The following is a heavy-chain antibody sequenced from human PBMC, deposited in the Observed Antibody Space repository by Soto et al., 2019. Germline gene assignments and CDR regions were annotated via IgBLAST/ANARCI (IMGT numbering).Heavy chain of an antibody. V-gene: IGHV1-69*01. CDR3: AMGGSPYVWFNEF. Sequence: QVQLVQSGAEVKKPGSSMKISCKASGGLFSSYAISWVRQAPGQGLEWMGGIIPVFGTTNYAQKFQDRVTITADESTNTAYMDLSILSSEDTAIYYCAMGGSPYVWFNEFWGQGTLVTVSS. D-gene: IGHD3-16*01. CDR2: IIPVFGTT. CDR1: GGLFSSYA. J-gene: IGHJ4*02.